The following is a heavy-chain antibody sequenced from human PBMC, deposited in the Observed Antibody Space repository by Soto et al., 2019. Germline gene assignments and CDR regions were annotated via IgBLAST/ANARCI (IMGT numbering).Heavy chain of an antibody. D-gene: IGHD4-17*01. Sequence: SETLSLTCTLSGVSITSGAYYWTWVRQHPGKGLEWLGYIYYNRNTYFSPSLKSRLTISIDTSKNQFSLKLSSVTAADTAMYYCARARLRAVYAFDFWGQGTMVTVS. CDR2: IYYNRNT. CDR1: GVSITSGAYY. V-gene: IGHV4-31*03. J-gene: IGHJ3*01. CDR3: ARARLRAVYAFDF.